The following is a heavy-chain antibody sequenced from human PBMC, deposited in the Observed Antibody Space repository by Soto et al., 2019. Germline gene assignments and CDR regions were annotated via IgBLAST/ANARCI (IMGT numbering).Heavy chain of an antibody. CDR3: ARDVSSSAFDI. J-gene: IGHJ3*02. Sequence: GGSMRLSCAASGFTFSSYSMNWVRQAPGKGLEWVSSISSSSSYIYYADSVKGRFTISRDNAKNSLYLQMNSLRAEDTAVYYCARDVSSSAFDIWGQGTMVTVSS. CDR1: GFTFSSYS. CDR2: ISSSSSYI. D-gene: IGHD6-6*01. V-gene: IGHV3-21*01.